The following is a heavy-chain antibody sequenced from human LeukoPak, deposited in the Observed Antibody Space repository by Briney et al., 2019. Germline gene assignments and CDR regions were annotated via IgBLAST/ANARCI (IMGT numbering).Heavy chain of an antibody. J-gene: IGHJ5*01. V-gene: IGHV4-39*01. CDR3: ARSSLGSGSYHWFDS. Sequence: SETLSLTCTVSGASISSRGYSWDWIRQPPGKGLEWIGTIYYSGTTYFNPSLKSRVSISIDTSNNQFSLILSSVTAADTAVYYCARSSLGSGSYHWFDSWGQGTLVTVSS. CDR1: GASISSRGYS. CDR2: IYYSGTT. D-gene: IGHD3-10*01.